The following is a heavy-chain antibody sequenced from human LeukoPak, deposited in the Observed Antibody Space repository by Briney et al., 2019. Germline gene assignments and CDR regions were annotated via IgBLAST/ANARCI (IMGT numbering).Heavy chain of an antibody. V-gene: IGHV3-21*01. CDR3: ARATVGIAAAGPLDY. Sequence: PGGSLRLSCAASGFTFSDYYMNWVRQAPGKGLEWVSSISSSSSYIYYADSVKGRFTISRDNAKNSLYLQMNSLRAEDTAVYYCARATVGIAAAGPLDYWGQGTLVTVSS. D-gene: IGHD6-13*01. J-gene: IGHJ4*02. CDR1: GFTFSDYY. CDR2: ISSSSSYI.